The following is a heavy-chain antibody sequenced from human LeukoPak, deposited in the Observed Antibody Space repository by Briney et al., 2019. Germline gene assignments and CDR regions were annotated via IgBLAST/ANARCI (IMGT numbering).Heavy chain of an antibody. CDR2: IIPIFGTA. CDR1: GGTFSSYA. CDR3: ASGEVVASRPFFDY. Sequence: VASVKVSCKASGGTFSSYAISWVRQAPGQGLEWMGGIIPIFGTANYAQKFQGRVTITTDESTSTAYMELSSLRSEDTAVYYCASGEVVASRPFFDYWGQGTLVTVPS. D-gene: IGHD2-15*01. V-gene: IGHV1-69*05. J-gene: IGHJ4*02.